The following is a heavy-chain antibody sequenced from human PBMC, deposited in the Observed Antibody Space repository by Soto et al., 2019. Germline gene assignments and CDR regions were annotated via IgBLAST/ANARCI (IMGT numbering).Heavy chain of an antibody. CDR2: IIPIFGTA. CDR3: AIAAPDAFDI. D-gene: IGHD6-6*01. Sequence: ASVKVSCTASGGTFSSYAISWVRQAPGQGLEWMGGIIPIFGTANYAQKFQGRVTITADESTSTAYMELSSLRSEDTAVYYCAIAAPDAFDIWGQGTMVTVSS. J-gene: IGHJ3*02. V-gene: IGHV1-69*13. CDR1: GGTFSSYA.